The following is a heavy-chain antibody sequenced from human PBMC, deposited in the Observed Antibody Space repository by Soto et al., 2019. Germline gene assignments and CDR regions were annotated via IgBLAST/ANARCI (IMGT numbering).Heavy chain of an antibody. J-gene: IGHJ4*02. V-gene: IGHV2-5*01. Sequence: QITLKESGPTLVKPTQTLTLTCTFSGFSLSTSGVGVGWIRQPPGKALEWLALIYWNDDKRYSPSLKSRLTITKDTSKNQVVLTMTNMDPVDTATYYCAHKGDFWSGLDYWGQGTLVTVSS. CDR2: IYWNDDK. CDR3: AHKGDFWSGLDY. CDR1: GFSLSTSGVG. D-gene: IGHD3-3*01.